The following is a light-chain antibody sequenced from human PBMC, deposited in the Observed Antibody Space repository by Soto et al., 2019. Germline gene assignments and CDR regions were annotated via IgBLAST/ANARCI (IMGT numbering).Light chain of an antibody. V-gene: IGKV1-39*01. CDR2: AAS. J-gene: IGKJ1*01. CDR3: QQSYSTPRT. CDR1: QSISSY. Sequence: DIRMTQSPSSLSASVGDRFTITCRASQSISSYLNWYQQKPGKAPKLLIYAASSLQSGVPSRFSGSGSGTDFTLTISSLQPEDFATYYCQQSYSTPRTFGQGTKV.